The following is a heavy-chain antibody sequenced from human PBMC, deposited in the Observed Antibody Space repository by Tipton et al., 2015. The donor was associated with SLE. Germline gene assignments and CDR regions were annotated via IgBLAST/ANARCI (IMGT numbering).Heavy chain of an antibody. V-gene: IGHV1-18*01. CDR3: ARVDMYYYDSSGSPGSAFDI. J-gene: IGHJ3*02. D-gene: IGHD3-22*01. CDR1: GCIFTNCD. CDR2: INPYNGNT. Sequence: QLVQSGAEVKKPGASVKVSCKASGCIFTNCDIICVRQAPGQGLEWMGWINPYNGNTNYAQKFQGRVTMTTDTSTSTAYMELRSLRSDDTAVYYCARVDMYYYDSSGSPGSAFDIWGPGTMVTVSS.